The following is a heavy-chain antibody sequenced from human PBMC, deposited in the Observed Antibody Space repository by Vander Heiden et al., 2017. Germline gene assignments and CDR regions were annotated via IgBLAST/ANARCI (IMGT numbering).Heavy chain of an antibody. CDR3: ARCYRGWIWYFDL. CDR1: GFTYSSYG. J-gene: IGHJ2*01. V-gene: IGHV3-33*01. CDR2: IWYDGSNK. Sequence: QVQLVESGGGVVQPGRSLRLSCAAFGFTYSSYGIHWVRQAPGKGLGWVAVIWYDGSNKYYADSVKGRFTSSRDNSKNTLYLQMNSLRAEDTAGYYCARCYRGWIWYFDLWGRGTLVTVSS. D-gene: IGHD3-16*02.